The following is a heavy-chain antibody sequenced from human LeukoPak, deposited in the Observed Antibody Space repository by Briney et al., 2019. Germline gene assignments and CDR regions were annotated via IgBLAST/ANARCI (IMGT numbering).Heavy chain of an antibody. J-gene: IGHJ4*02. V-gene: IGHV4-59*08. CDR2: IYYSGST. CDR1: GGSISSYY. Sequence: SETLSLTCTVSGGSISSYYWSWIRQPPGKGLEWIGYIYYSGSTNYNPSLKSRVTISVDTSKNQFSLKLSSVTAADTAVYYCARYGGSGSRYYFDYWGQGTLVTVSS. CDR3: ARYGGSGSRYYFDY. D-gene: IGHD3-10*01.